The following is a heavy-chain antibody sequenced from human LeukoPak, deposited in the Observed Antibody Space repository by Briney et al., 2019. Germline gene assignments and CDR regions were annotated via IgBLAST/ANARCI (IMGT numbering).Heavy chain of an antibody. J-gene: IGHJ6*02. CDR1: GGSFSGYY. V-gene: IGHV4-34*01. CDR2: INHSGST. Sequence: SETLSFTCAVYGGSFSGYYWSWIRQPPGKGLEWIGEINHSGSTDYNPSLKSRVTISVDTSKNQFSLKLSSVTAADTAVYYCARARSGSSYYYGMDVWGQGTTVTVSS. D-gene: IGHD3-10*01. CDR3: ARARSGSSYYYGMDV.